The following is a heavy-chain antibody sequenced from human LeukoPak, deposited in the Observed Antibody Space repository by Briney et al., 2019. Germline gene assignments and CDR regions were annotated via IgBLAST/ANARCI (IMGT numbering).Heavy chain of an antibody. CDR1: GGSISSYY. Sequence: PSETLSLTCTVSGGSISSYYWSWIRPPAGKGLEWIGRIYTSGSTNYNPSLKSRVTMSVDTSKNQFSLKLSSVTAADTAVYYCAREERITMIVVVISHWGQGTLVTVSS. CDR3: AREERITMIVVVISH. J-gene: IGHJ4*02. D-gene: IGHD3-22*01. CDR2: IYTSGST. V-gene: IGHV4-4*07.